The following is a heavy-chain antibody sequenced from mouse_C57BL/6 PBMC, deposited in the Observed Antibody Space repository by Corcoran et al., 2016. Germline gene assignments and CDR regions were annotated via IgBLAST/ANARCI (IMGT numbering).Heavy chain of an antibody. V-gene: IGHV1-39*01. J-gene: IGHJ2*01. Sequence: EFQLQQSGPELVKPGASVKISCKASGYSFTDYNMNWVKQSNGKSLEWIGVINPNDGTTSYNQKFKGKATLTVDQSSSTAYMQLHSLTSEDSAVDYCASLGGCCDAWGQGTTLTVSS. D-gene: IGHD2-13*01. CDR3: ASLGGCCDA. CDR1: GYSFTDYN. CDR2: INPNDGTT.